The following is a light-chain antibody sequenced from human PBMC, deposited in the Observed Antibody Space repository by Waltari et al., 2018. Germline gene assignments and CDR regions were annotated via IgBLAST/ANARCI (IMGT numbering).Light chain of an antibody. V-gene: IGKV1-8*01. J-gene: IGKJ4*01. CDR2: AAS. CDR3: QQYYNYPFT. CDR1: QNISSY. Sequence: AIRMTQSPSSLSASTGDGVTIPCRASQNISSYLAWYQQTSGKAPKRLIFAASTLQTGVPSRFSGSGSGTDLTLTISRLQSEDLGTYYCQQYYNYPFTFGGGTKVEL.